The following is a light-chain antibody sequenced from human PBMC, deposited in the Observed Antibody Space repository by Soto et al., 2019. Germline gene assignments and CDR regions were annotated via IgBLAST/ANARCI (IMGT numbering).Light chain of an antibody. CDR2: GAS. CDR3: QHYGVSPLIFT. CDR1: QSVSNNY. Sequence: EIVLVQSPGTLSLSPGERATLSCRASQSVSNNYLAWYQQKPGQAPRLLIYGASSRATGVPDRFSGSGTGTDFSLTITRLEPEDFAVYYCQHYGVSPLIFTFGQGTKV. V-gene: IGKV3-20*01. J-gene: IGKJ2*01.